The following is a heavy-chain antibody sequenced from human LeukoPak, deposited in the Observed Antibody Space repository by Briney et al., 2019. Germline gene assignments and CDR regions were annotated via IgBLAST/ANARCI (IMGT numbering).Heavy chain of an antibody. V-gene: IGHV3-73*01. Sequence: GESLRLSGAASGFTFSDSSIHWVRQASGKGLEWLGRIRGKANTYATLYAESVEGRFILSRDDSENTAYLQMNSLKTEDTAVYYCARRDDYGDPRSFDYWGQGTLVSVSS. CDR2: IRGKANTYAT. CDR1: GFTFSDSS. J-gene: IGHJ4*02. D-gene: IGHD4-17*01. CDR3: ARRDDYGDPRSFDY.